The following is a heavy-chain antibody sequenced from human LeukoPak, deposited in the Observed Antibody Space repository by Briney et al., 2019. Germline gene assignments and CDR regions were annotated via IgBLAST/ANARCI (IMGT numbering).Heavy chain of an antibody. V-gene: IGHV1-2*02. J-gene: IGHJ4*02. CDR1: GYTFTGYY. CDR2: INPNSGGT. CDR3: ARAGDIVVVPAAAPEWGYFDY. D-gene: IGHD2-2*01. Sequence: GASVKVACKASGYTFTGYYMHWVRQAPGQGLEWMGWINPNSGGTNYAQKFQGRVTMTRDTSISTAYMELSRLRSDDTAVYYCARAGDIVVVPAAAPEWGYFDYWGQGTLVTVSS.